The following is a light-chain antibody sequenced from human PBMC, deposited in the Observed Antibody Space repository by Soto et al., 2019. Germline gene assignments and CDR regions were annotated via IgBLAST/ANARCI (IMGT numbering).Light chain of an antibody. V-gene: IGLV2-11*01. Sequence: QSVLTQPRSLSRSPGQAVTISCTGTSSDVGGSNYVSWYQQHPGKAPKLIVYDVNKRPSGVPDRFSASKSGNTASLTISGLQAEDEADYYCCSYAGVYISVVLGGGTKLTVL. J-gene: IGLJ2*01. CDR3: CSYAGVYISVV. CDR2: DVN. CDR1: SSDVGGSNY.